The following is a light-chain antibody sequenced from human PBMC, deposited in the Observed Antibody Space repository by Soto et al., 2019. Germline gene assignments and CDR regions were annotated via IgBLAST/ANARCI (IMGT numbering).Light chain of an antibody. V-gene: IGLV2-14*01. CDR3: SSYTSSRTHVV. Sequence: QSALTQPASVSGSPGQSITISCTGTSSDVGGYNYVSWYQQHPGKAPKLMIYDVSSRPSGVSNRFSGSKSGNTASLTISGLQAEDEADYHCSSYTSSRTHVVFGGGTKLNVL. CDR2: DVS. J-gene: IGLJ2*01. CDR1: SSDVGGYNY.